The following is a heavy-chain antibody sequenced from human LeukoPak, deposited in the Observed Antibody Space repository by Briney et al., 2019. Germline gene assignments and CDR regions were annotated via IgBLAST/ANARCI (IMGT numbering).Heavy chain of an antibody. D-gene: IGHD1-26*01. V-gene: IGHV3-48*04. CDR3: AREPIPSGSYTFDY. CDR1: GFTFSSYS. CDR2: ISSSGSTI. J-gene: IGHJ4*02. Sequence: PGGSLRLSCAASGFTFSSYSMNWVRQAPGKGLEWVSYISSSGSTIYYADSVKGRFTISRDNAKNSLYLQMNSLRAEDTAVYYCAREPIPSGSYTFDYWGQGTLVTVSS.